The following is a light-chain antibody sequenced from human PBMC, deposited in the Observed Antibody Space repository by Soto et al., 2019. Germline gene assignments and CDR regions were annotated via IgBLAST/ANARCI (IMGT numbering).Light chain of an antibody. CDR2: DVS. CDR3: CSYTRSGTLI. Sequence: QSALTQPASVSGSPGQSITISCVGTSSDIGDYNYVSWYQQHSGKVPKVIIYDVSNRPSGVSYRFSGTKSGNTASLTVSGLQAEDEADYCCSYTRSGTLIFGTGTKVTVL. V-gene: IGLV2-14*01. J-gene: IGLJ1*01. CDR1: SSDIGDYNY.